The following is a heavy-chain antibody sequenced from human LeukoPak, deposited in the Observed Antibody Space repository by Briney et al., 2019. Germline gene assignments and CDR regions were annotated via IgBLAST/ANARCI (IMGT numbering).Heavy chain of an antibody. V-gene: IGHV3-74*01. CDR1: GFTFSSYW. D-gene: IGHD5-18*01. CDR3: ASGYSYGYYYFDY. Sequence: GGSLRLSCAASGFTFSSYWMHWVRQAPGKGLVWVSRINSDGSSTSYADSVKGRFTISRDNAKNTLYLQMNSLRAEDTAAYYCASGYSYGYYYFDYWGQGTLVTVSS. CDR2: INSDGSST. J-gene: IGHJ4*02.